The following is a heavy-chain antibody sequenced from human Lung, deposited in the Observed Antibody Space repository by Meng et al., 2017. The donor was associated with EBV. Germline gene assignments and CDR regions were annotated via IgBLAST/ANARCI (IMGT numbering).Heavy chain of an antibody. CDR2: ISCYNGDT. Sequence: QVQMLQSGGEVKKPGASGMVSCKASGYTFTHHGISWIRQAPGQGLEWLGWISCYNGDTNYAQKVQGRFTMTMDKSASTAYMDLRSLRSDDTAVYYCARDPSNTSGRYAYFDSWGQGTLVTVSS. CDR1: GYTFTHHG. D-gene: IGHD6-19*01. V-gene: IGHV1-18*01. J-gene: IGHJ4*02. CDR3: ARDPSNTSGRYAYFDS.